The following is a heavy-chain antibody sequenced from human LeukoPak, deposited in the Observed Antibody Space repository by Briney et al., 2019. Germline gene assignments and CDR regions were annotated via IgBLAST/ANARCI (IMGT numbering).Heavy chain of an antibody. D-gene: IGHD1-26*01. CDR3: ARGTGGSYFWVFDY. V-gene: IGHV1-18*01. CDR1: GYTFTSYG. J-gene: IGHJ4*02. Sequence: ASVKVSCKASGYTFTSYGISWVRQAPGQGLEWMGWISTYNGDTNSAQKFQGRVTLTTDTSTSTAYMELSSLRSEDTAVYYCARGTGGSYFWVFDYWGQGTLVTVSS. CDR2: ISTYNGDT.